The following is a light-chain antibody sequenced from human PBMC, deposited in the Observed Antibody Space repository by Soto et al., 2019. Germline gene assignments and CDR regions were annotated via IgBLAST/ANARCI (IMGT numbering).Light chain of an antibody. CDR1: ALAKKY. CDR2: KNS. V-gene: IGLV3-16*01. CDR3: LSTDSSGTVWV. J-gene: IGLJ2*01. Sequence: SYELTQPPSVSVSLGQMARITCSGEALAKKYTYWYQKKPGQSPVVLIYKNSERPSGIPERFSGSSSGTTVTLTIRGVQAEVEADYYCLSTDSSGTVWVFGGGTKLTVL.